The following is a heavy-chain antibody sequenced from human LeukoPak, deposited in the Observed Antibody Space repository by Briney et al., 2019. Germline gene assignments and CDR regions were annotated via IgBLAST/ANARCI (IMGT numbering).Heavy chain of an antibody. D-gene: IGHD2-21*01. CDR2: MNPNSGNT. CDR3: ARVVTPRIASWFDP. Sequence: ASVKVSCKASGYTFTSYDINWVRQATGQGLECMGWMNPNSGNTGYAQKFQGRVTMTRNTSISTAYMELSSLRSEDTAVYYCARVVTPRIASWFDPWGQGTLVTVSS. J-gene: IGHJ5*02. CDR1: GYTFTSYD. V-gene: IGHV1-8*01.